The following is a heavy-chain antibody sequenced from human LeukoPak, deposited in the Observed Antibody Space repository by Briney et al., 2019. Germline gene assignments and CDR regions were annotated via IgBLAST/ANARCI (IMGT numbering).Heavy chain of an antibody. CDR1: GGTFSSYA. D-gene: IGHD3-22*01. CDR3: ARDNYYDSSGYYQYYFDY. CDR2: IIPIFGTA. Sequence: SVKVSYKASGGTFSSYAISWVGQAPGQGLEWMGGIIPIFGTANYAQKFQGRVTITADESTSTAYMELSSLRSEDTAVYYCARDNYYDSSGYYQYYFDYWGQGTLVTVSS. V-gene: IGHV1-69*13. J-gene: IGHJ4*02.